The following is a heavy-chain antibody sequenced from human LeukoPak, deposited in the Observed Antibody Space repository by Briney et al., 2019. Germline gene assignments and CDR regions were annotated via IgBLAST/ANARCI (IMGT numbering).Heavy chain of an antibody. CDR2: ISSSSSYI. CDR1: GFTFSSYW. Sequence: GGSLRLSCAASGFTFSSYWMSWVRQAPGKGLEWVSSISSSSSYIYYADSVKGRFTISRDNAKNSLYLQMNSLRAEDTAVYYCARASYDAFDIWGQGTMVTVSS. CDR3: ARASYDAFDI. D-gene: IGHD6-6*01. J-gene: IGHJ3*02. V-gene: IGHV3-21*01.